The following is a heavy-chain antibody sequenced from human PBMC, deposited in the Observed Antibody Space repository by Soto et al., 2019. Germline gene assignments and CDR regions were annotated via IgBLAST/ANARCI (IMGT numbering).Heavy chain of an antibody. V-gene: IGHV1-69*13. Sequence: ASVKVSCKASGGTFSSYAISWVRQAPGQGLEWMGGIIPIIGTANYAQKFQGRVTITADESTSTAYMELSSLRSEDTAVYYCARGVLATMIVVVMFAFDFWGQGSLVTGSS. CDR2: IIPIIGTA. D-gene: IGHD3-22*01. J-gene: IGHJ3*01. CDR1: GGTFSSYA. CDR3: ARGVLATMIVVVMFAFDF.